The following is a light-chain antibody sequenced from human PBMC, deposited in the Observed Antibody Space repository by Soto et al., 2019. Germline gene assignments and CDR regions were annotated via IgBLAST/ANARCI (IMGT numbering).Light chain of an antibody. Sequence: EIVLTQSPGTLSLSPGERATLSCRASQSVSRSYLAWYQQKPGQAPRLLIYGASSRATGIPDRFSGSGSGXXXXXXXXRXXXEDFAVYYCQQYGSSPYTFGQGTKLEIK. CDR3: QQYGSSPYT. CDR2: GAS. CDR1: QSVSRSY. V-gene: IGKV3-20*01. J-gene: IGKJ2*01.